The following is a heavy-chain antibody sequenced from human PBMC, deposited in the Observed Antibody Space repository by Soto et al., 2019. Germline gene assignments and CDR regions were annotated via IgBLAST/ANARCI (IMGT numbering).Heavy chain of an antibody. V-gene: IGHV1-2*04. Sequence: ASVKVSCKASGYTFTSYDINWVRQATGQGLEWMGWINPNSGGTNYAQKFQGWVTMTRDTSISTAYMELSRLRSDDTAVYYCARESEHDILTGYYDYYYYYGMDVWGQGTTVTVSS. D-gene: IGHD3-9*01. CDR2: INPNSGGT. CDR3: ARESEHDILTGYYDYYYYYGMDV. J-gene: IGHJ6*02. CDR1: GYTFTSYD.